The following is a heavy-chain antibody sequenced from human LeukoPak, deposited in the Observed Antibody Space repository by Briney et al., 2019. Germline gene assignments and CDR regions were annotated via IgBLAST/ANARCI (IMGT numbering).Heavy chain of an antibody. CDR2: IYYSGST. V-gene: IGHV4-39*01. Sequence: SETLSLTCTVSGGSVSSGSYYWSWIRQPPGKGLEWIGSIYYSGSTYYNPSLKSRVTISVDTSKNQFSLKLSSVTAADTAVYYCARHQEPAATLIDYWGQGTLVTVSS. D-gene: IGHD2-2*01. CDR1: GGSVSSGSYY. CDR3: ARHQEPAATLIDY. J-gene: IGHJ4*02.